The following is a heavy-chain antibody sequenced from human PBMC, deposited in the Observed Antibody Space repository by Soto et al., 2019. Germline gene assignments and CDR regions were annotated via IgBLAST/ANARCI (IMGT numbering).Heavy chain of an antibody. V-gene: IGHV1-46*01. CDR3: ARDIGWWPFQISGWNY. CDR2: INPSSGST. CDR1: GYTFTSYD. J-gene: IGHJ4*02. Sequence: QVQLVQSGAEVKKPGASVKVSCKASGYTFTSYDMHWVRQAPGQGLEWMGIINPSSGSTSYAQKLQGRVTMTRDTSTSTVYMELSSLRSEDTAVYYCARDIGWWPFQISGWNYWGQGTLVTVSS. D-gene: IGHD6-19*01.